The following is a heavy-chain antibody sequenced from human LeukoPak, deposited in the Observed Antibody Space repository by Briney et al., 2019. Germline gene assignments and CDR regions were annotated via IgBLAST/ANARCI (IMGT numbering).Heavy chain of an antibody. V-gene: IGHV3-21*01. J-gene: IGHJ6*03. Sequence: GGSLRLSCAASGFTFSSYSMNWVRQAPEKGLEWVSSISSSSSYIYYADSVKGRFTISRDNAKNSLYLQMNSLRAEDTAVYYCARDPYSGSYGADYYYYMDVWDKGTTVTISS. CDR1: GFTFSSYS. D-gene: IGHD1-26*01. CDR3: ARDPYSGSYGADYYYYMDV. CDR2: ISSSSSYI.